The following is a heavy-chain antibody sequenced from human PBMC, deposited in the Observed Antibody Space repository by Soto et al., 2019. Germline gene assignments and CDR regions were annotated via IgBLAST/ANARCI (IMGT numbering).Heavy chain of an antibody. CDR1: GFTFSKYA. CDR2: ISDSGGIT. CDR3: ANYLGAIAIKGFDC. D-gene: IGHD2-2*02. Sequence: EVQLLESGGGLVQPGGSLRLSCATSGFTFSKYAMSWVRQAPGKGLEWVSTISDSGGITYHADSVKGRFTISRDNSKNTLYLQMNSLRAEDTAVYLCANYLGAIAIKGFDCWGQGTLVTVSS. J-gene: IGHJ4*02. V-gene: IGHV3-23*01.